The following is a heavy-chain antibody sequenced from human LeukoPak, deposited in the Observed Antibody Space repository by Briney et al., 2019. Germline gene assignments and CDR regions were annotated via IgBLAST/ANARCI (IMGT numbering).Heavy chain of an antibody. CDR2: IYHSGST. D-gene: IGHD6-13*01. CDR3: ARARVAAAAYYYYYYYMDV. Sequence: SETLSLTCAVSGGSISSSNWWSWVRQPPGKGLEWIGEIYHSGSTNYNPSLKSRVTISVDKSKNQFSLKLSSVTAADTAVYYCARARVAAAAYYYYYYYMDVWGKGTTVTVSS. CDR1: GGSISSSNW. J-gene: IGHJ6*03. V-gene: IGHV4-4*02.